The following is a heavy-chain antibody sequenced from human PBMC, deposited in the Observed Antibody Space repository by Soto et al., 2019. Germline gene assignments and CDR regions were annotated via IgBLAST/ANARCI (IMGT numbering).Heavy chain of an antibody. D-gene: IGHD1-1*01. J-gene: IGHJ3*02. CDR2: INPSGGST. V-gene: IGHV1-46*01. CDR1: GYTFTSYY. Sequence: ASVKVSCKASGYTFTSYYMHWVRQAPGQGLEWMGIINPSGGSTSYAQKFQGRVTMTRDTSTSTVYMELSSLRSEDTAVYYCAPTGWQLDAFDIWSQGTMVTVSS. CDR3: APTGWQLDAFDI.